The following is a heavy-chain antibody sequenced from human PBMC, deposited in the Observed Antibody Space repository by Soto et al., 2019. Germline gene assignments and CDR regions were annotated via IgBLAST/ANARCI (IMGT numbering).Heavy chain of an antibody. CDR2: IYYSGST. V-gene: IGHV4-59*08. CDR1: GGSISSYY. J-gene: IGHJ5*02. D-gene: IGHD2-2*01. Sequence: SETLSLTCTVSGGSISSYYWSWIRQPPGKGLEWIGYIYYSGSTNYNPSLKSRVTISVDTSKNQFSLKLSSVTAADTAVYYCARLVVVVPAAKSWWFDPRGQGTLVTVSS. CDR3: ARLVVVVPAAKSWWFDP.